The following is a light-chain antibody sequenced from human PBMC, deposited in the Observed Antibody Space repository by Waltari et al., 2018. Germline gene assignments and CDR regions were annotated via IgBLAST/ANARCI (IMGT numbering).Light chain of an antibody. J-gene: IGLJ2*01. V-gene: IGLV3-27*01. Sequence: SYELTQPSSVSVSPGQTARTTCPGDVLAQKYARWFQQKPGQAPVLVIYKDSERPSGIPERFSGSSSGTTVTLTISGAQVEDEADYYCYSAADNNVVFGGGTKLTVL. CDR1: VLAQKY. CDR2: KDS. CDR3: YSAADNNVV.